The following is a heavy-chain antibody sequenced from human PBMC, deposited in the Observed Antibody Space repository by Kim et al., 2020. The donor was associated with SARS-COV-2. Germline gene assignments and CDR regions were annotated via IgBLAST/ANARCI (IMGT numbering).Heavy chain of an antibody. CDR3: AKDWGALALYYYGSGTDY. V-gene: IGHV3-30*18. Sequence: GGSLRLSCAASGFTFSSYGMHWVRQAPGKGLEWVAVISYDGSNKYYADSVKGRFTISRDNSKNTLYLQMNSLRAEDTAVYYCAKDWGALALYYYGSGTDYWGQGTLVTVSS. D-gene: IGHD3-10*01. CDR2: ISYDGSNK. J-gene: IGHJ4*02. CDR1: GFTFSSYG.